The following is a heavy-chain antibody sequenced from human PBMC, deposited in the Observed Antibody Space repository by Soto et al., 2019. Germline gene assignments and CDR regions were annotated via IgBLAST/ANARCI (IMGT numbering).Heavy chain of an antibody. CDR3: AKNPGYYYESTGYHFDY. Sequence: EVQLLESGGGLVQPGGSLRLSCAASEFTFSNYAMSWVRQAPGKGLEWVSAISYGGGTTYYADSVKGRFTISRDNSKNTRYRQMISLRAEDRAVYYCAKNPGYYYESTGYHFDYWGPGTLVTVSS. J-gene: IGHJ4*02. V-gene: IGHV3-23*01. D-gene: IGHD3-22*01. CDR2: ISYGGGTT. CDR1: EFTFSNYA.